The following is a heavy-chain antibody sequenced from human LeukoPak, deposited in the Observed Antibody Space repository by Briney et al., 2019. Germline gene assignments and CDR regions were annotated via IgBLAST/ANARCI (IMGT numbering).Heavy chain of an antibody. CDR2: ISYDGSNK. Sequence: PGGSLRLSCATSGFTFSSYAMSWVRQAPGKGLEWVAVISYDGSNKYYADSVKGRFTISRDNSKNTLYLQMDSLRAEDTAVYYCARDWEIYCSSTSCFKNYFDCWGQGTLVTVSS. V-gene: IGHV3-30-3*01. CDR1: GFTFSSYA. CDR3: ARDWEIYCSSTSCFKNYFDC. J-gene: IGHJ4*02. D-gene: IGHD2-2*01.